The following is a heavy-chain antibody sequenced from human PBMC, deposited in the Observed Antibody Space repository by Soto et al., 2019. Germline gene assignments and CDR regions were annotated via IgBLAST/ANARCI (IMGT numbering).Heavy chain of an antibody. CDR3: TPTYYYDSSGPTAGGYFDY. V-gene: IGHV3-15*05. D-gene: IGHD3-22*01. Sequence: GGSLRLSCAASGFTFSNAWMSWVRQAPGKGLEWVGRIKSKTDGGTTDYAAPVKGRFTISRDDSKNTLYLQMNSLKTEDTAVYYCTPTYYYDSSGPTAGGYFDYWGQGTLVTVSS. CDR1: GFTFSNAW. CDR2: IKSKTDGGTT. J-gene: IGHJ4*02.